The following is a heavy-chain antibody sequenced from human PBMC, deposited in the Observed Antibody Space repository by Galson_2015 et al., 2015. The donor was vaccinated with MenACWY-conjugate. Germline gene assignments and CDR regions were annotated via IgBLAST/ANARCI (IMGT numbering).Heavy chain of an antibody. CDR1: GFTVSTSC. D-gene: IGHD3-3*01. Sequence: SLRLSCAASGFTVSTSCMSWVRQAPGEGLEWVSIICSGSTTKYADSVKGRFTISGDNSKSAVYLQMNSLRVEDTAMYYCARSGVGYGERWLDPWGQGTLSPSPQ. J-gene: IGHJ5*02. CDR3: ARSGVGYGERWLDP. CDR2: ICSGSTT. V-gene: IGHV3-53*01.